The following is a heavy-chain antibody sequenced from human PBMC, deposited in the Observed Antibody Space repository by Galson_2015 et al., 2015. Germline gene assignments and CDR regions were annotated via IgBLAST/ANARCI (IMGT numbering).Heavy chain of an antibody. J-gene: IGHJ3*02. CDR2: IKQDGSEK. CDR1: GFTFSSYW. Sequence: SLRLSCAASGFTFSSYWMSWVRRAPGKGLEWVANIKQDGSEKYYVDSVKGRFTISRDNAKNSLYLQMNSLRAEDTAVYYCARVLSCSSTSCYGDDAFDIWGQGTMVTVSS. D-gene: IGHD2-2*01. CDR3: ARVLSCSSTSCYGDDAFDI. V-gene: IGHV3-7*01.